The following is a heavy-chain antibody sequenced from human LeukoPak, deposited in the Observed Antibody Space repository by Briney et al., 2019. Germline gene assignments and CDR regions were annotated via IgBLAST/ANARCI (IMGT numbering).Heavy chain of an antibody. D-gene: IGHD2-15*01. CDR3: ARVAAYYCSGGSCYARGYFQH. CDR2: INPSGDNT. Sequence: ASVKVSCKASGYTFTNNYMHWVRQAPGQGLEWMGIINPSGDNTWYAQKFQGRVTMTRDMATSTDYMELSRLRSDDTAVYYCARVAAYYCSGGSCYARGYFQHWGQGTLVTVSS. CDR1: GYTFTNNY. J-gene: IGHJ1*01. V-gene: IGHV1-46*01.